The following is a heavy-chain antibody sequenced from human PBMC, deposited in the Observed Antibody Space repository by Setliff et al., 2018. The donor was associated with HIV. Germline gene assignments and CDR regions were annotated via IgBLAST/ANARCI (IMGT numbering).Heavy chain of an antibody. J-gene: IGHJ6*02. Sequence: GGSLRLSCAASGFTFSSYAMTWVRQAPGKGLEWVSAIGGSTGSTYYADSVKGRFTISTDNSKNTLFLQMNSLRPEDTAVYYCARDCRVGWVFTYGMDVWGQGTLVTVSS. D-gene: IGHD6-13*01. V-gene: IGHV3-23*01. CDR1: GFTFSSYA. CDR2: IGGSTGST. CDR3: ARDCRVGWVFTYGMDV.